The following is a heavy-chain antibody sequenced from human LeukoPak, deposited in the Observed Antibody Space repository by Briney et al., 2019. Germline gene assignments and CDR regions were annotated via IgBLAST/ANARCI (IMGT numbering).Heavy chain of an antibody. CDR1: GFTFTDTY. V-gene: IGHV3-11*01. Sequence: GGSLRLSCAVSGFTFTDTYMTWIRQAPGKGLESLSYISPSGTDISYADSVKGRFTISRDNAKNSLYLQMNSLRAEDTAVYYCARSAGDDQKWLRSPVTYYYYYMDVWGKGTTVTISS. D-gene: IGHD5-12*01. CDR2: ISPSGTDI. CDR3: ARSAGDDQKWLRSPVTYYYYYMDV. J-gene: IGHJ6*03.